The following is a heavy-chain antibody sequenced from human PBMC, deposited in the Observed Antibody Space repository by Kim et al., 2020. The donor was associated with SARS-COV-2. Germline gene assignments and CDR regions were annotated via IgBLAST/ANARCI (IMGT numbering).Heavy chain of an antibody. CDR3: ARAGSEGDFGVVTFYYGM. CDR1: GGSISSYY. Sequence: SETLSLTCTVSGGSISSYYWSWIRQPPGKGLEWIGYIYYSGSTNYNPSLKSRVTISVDTSKNQFSLKLSSVTAADTAVYYCARAGSEGDFGVVTFYYGM. CDR2: IYYSGST. J-gene: IGHJ6*01. D-gene: IGHD3-3*01. V-gene: IGHV4-59*13.